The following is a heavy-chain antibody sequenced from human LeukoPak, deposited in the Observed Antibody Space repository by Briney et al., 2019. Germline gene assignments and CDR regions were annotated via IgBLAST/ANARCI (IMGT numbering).Heavy chain of an antibody. Sequence: GGSLRLSCAASGFTFDDYTMHWVRQAPGKGLEWVSGISWNSGSIGYADSVKGRFTISRDNAKNSLYLQMNSLRAEDTALYYCAKDMGPLGYCSGGSCYGLYGMDVWGQGTTVTVSS. D-gene: IGHD2-15*01. CDR1: GFTFDDYT. CDR2: ISWNSGSI. CDR3: AKDMGPLGYCSGGSCYGLYGMDV. V-gene: IGHV3-9*01. J-gene: IGHJ6*02.